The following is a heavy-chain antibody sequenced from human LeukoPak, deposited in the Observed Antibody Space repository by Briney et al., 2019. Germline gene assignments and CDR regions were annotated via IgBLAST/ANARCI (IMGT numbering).Heavy chain of an antibody. CDR1: GGTFSSYA. Sequence: ASVKVSCKASGGTFSSYAISWVRQALGQGLEWMGRIIPIFGTANYAQKFQGRVAITTDESTSTAYMELSSLRSEDTAVYYCARDLHPEYEGLGADYWGQGTLVTVSS. J-gene: IGHJ4*02. CDR2: IIPIFGTA. CDR3: ARDLHPEYEGLGADY. D-gene: IGHD3-16*01. V-gene: IGHV1-69*05.